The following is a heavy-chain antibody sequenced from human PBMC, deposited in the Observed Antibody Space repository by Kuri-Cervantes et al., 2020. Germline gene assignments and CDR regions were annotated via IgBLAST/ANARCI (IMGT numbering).Heavy chain of an antibody. CDR3: ARDVGVAAFDS. Sequence: GESLKISCAASGFTSSSYGMHWVRQAPGKGLEWVAVIWYDGSNKYYADSVKGRFTISRDNAKMSVDLQMNSLRVEDTAVYYCARDVGVAAFDSWGQGTLVTVSS. V-gene: IGHV3-33*01. D-gene: IGHD3-3*01. J-gene: IGHJ4*02. CDR2: IWYDGSNK. CDR1: GFTSSSYG.